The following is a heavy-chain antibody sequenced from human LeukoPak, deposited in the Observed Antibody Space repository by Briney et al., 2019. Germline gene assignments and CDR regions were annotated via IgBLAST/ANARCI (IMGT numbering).Heavy chain of an antibody. D-gene: IGHD3-16*01. J-gene: IGHJ3*02. V-gene: IGHV4-59*01. CDR1: GGSISYNY. Sequence: SETLSLTCTVPGGSISYNYWSWIRQPPGKGLELIGYIYYSGSTNYNPSLKSRVTISVDTSKNQFSLNLTSVTAADTAVYYCARVWSSRKAFDIWGQGTMVTVSS. CDR2: IYYSGST. CDR3: ARVWSSRKAFDI.